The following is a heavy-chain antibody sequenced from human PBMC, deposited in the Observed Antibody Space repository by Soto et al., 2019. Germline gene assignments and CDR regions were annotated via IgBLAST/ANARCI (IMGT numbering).Heavy chain of an antibody. J-gene: IGHJ4*02. V-gene: IGHV3-11*01. CDR1: GFTFIDYY. CDR3: GRSHGAGSY. CDR2: ISSTGNNI. Sequence: QVRLVESGGDLVKPGGSLRLSCVAAGFTFIDYYMNWVRQAPGKGLEWISYISSTGNNIYYSDSVQGRFIVSRDNAKNSLFLQMNSLTADDTAVYYCGRSHGAGSYWGQGTRVTVSS. D-gene: IGHD4-17*01.